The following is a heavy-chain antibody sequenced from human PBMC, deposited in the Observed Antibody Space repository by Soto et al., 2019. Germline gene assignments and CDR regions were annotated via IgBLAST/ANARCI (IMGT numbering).Heavy chain of an antibody. V-gene: IGHV1-69*13. CDR1: GVTFSSYA. Sequence: VKVSCKASGVTFSSYAISWVRQAPGQGLEWMGGIIPIFGTANYAQKFQGRVTITADESTSTAYMELSSLRSEDTAVYYCASKRRRGYDMYDYWGQGTLVTVYS. J-gene: IGHJ4*02. D-gene: IGHD3-9*01. CDR2: IIPIFGTA. CDR3: ASKRRRGYDMYDY.